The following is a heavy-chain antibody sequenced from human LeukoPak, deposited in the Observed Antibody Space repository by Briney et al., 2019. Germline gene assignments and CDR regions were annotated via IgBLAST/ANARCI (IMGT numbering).Heavy chain of an antibody. Sequence: PGGSLRLSCAASEFTFRNYNMNWVRQAPGKGLEWASCISSGSSHIEYADSVKGRFTISRDNTMNSLYLQMNSLRDEDTAVYYCARVHGSGWYGDYWGQGSLVTVSS. CDR2: ISSGSSHI. CDR1: EFTFRNYN. V-gene: IGHV3-48*02. J-gene: IGHJ4*02. CDR3: ARVHGSGWYGDY. D-gene: IGHD6-19*01.